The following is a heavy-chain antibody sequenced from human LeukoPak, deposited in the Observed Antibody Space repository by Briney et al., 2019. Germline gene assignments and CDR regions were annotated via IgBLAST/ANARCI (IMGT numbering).Heavy chain of an antibody. CDR2: IIPILGIA. D-gene: IGHD6-19*01. J-gene: IGHJ6*02. Sequence: SVKVSCKASGGTFSSYAISWVRQAPGQGLEWMGRIIPILGIANYAQKFQGRVTITADKSTSTAYMELSSLRSEDTAVYYCAKGQQWPPFYYYYGMDVWGQGTTVTVSS. CDR1: GGTFSSYA. CDR3: AKGQQWPPFYYYYGMDV. V-gene: IGHV1-69*04.